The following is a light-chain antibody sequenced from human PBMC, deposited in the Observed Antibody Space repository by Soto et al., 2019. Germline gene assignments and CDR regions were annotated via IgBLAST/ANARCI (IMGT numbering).Light chain of an antibody. V-gene: IGLV2-14*01. Sequence: QSALTQPASVSGSPGQSITISCTGTSSDVGGYNYVSWYQQHPGKAPKLMIYDVSNRPSGVSNRFSGSKSGNTAPLTISELQAEDEADYCYCSYTSSSTYVVFGGGTKLTVL. J-gene: IGLJ2*01. CDR1: SSDVGGYNY. CDR3: CSYTSSSTYVV. CDR2: DVS.